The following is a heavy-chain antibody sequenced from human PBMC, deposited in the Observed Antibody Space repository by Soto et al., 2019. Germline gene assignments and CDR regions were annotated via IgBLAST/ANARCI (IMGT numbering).Heavy chain of an antibody. CDR2: IYYSGST. J-gene: IGHJ4*02. V-gene: IGHV4-59*01. CDR3: ARGVIGFETGRVDY. Sequence: SETLSLTCTVSGGSISSYYWSWIRQPPGKGLEWIGYIYYSGSTNYNPSLKSRVTISVDTSKNQFSLKLSSVTAADTAVYYCARGVIGFETGRVDYWGQGTLVTVSS. CDR1: GGSISSYY. D-gene: IGHD3-10*01.